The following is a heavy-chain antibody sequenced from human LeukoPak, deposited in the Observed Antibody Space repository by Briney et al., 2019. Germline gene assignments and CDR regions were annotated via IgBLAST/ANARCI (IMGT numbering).Heavy chain of an antibody. CDR2: INRDGSRT. CDR3: ARGYAGGYFDL. Sequence: GGSLRLSCAASGFTFSNHWMHWVRQAPGKGLMWVSRINRDGSRTDYADSVKGRFTISRDNAKNTLSLQMNSLRAEDTAVYYCARGYAGGYFDLWGRGTLVTVSS. V-gene: IGHV3-74*01. J-gene: IGHJ2*01. D-gene: IGHD5-12*01. CDR1: GFTFSNHW.